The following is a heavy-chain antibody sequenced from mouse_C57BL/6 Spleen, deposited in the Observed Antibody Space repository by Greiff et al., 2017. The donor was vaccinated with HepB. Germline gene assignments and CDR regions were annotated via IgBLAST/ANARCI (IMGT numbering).Heavy chain of an antibody. CDR2: ISSGGSYT. CDR1: GFTFSSYG. D-gene: IGHD2-1*01. Sequence: DVHLVESGGDLVKPGGSLKLSCAASGFTFSSYGMSWVRQTPDKRLEWVATISSGGSYTYYPDSVKGRFTISRDNAKNTLYLQMSSLKSEDTAMYYCARQGVYGNDWYFDVWGTGTTVTVSS. J-gene: IGHJ1*03. V-gene: IGHV5-6*01. CDR3: ARQGVYGNDWYFDV.